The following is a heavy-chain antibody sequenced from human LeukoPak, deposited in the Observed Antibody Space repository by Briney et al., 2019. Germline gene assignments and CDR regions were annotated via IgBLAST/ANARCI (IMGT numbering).Heavy chain of an antibody. V-gene: IGHV3-23*01. CDR3: AKDHGSGSYYYLPDY. Sequence: PGGSLRLSCAASGFTFSSYCMSWVRQAPGKGLEWVSGIDISAGSTYYADSVKGRFTISRDNSKNTLYLQMNSLRAEDTAFYYCAKDHGSGSYYYLPDYWGQGTLVTVSS. D-gene: IGHD3-10*01. CDR2: IDISAGST. CDR1: GFTFSSYC. J-gene: IGHJ4*02.